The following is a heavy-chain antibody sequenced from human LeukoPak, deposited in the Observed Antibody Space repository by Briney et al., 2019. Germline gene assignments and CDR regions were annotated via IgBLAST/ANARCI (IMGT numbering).Heavy chain of an antibody. CDR2: IHSDGLA. Sequence: SQTLSPTCTVSGDSISSGNYFWAWIRQSAGKGLEWIGRIHSDGLANYNPSLRSRVTISVDTSNNQFSLKVKSVTAADTATYYCARDRQLGWFGPWGQGILVTVSS. V-gene: IGHV4-61*02. J-gene: IGHJ5*02. D-gene: IGHD3-16*01. CDR1: GDSISSGNYF. CDR3: ARDRQLGWFGP.